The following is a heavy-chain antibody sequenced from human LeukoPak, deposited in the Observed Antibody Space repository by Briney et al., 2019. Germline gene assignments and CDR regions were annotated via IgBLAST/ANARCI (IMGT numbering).Heavy chain of an antibody. V-gene: IGHV3-23*01. J-gene: IGHJ4*02. Sequence: GGSLRLSCAASGFTFSSYGMSWVRQAPGKGLEWVSAISGSGGSTYYADSVKGRFTISRDNSKNTLYLQMNSLRAEDTAVYYCAKKIGYCSGGSRYGIDYWGQGTLVTVSS. D-gene: IGHD2-15*01. CDR2: ISGSGGST. CDR1: GFTFSSYG. CDR3: AKKIGYCSGGSRYGIDY.